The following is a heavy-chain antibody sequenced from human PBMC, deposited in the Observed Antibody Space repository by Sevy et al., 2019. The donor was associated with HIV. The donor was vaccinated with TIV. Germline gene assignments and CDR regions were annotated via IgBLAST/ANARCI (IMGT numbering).Heavy chain of an antibody. D-gene: IGHD3-3*01. CDR2: INSDGSST. CDR1: GFTFSSYW. V-gene: IGHV3-74*01. CDR3: ARDQGIFGASNWFDP. J-gene: IGHJ5*02. Sequence: GGSLRLSCAASGFTFSSYWMHWVRQAPGKGLVWVSRINSDGSSTSYADSVKGRFTISRDNAKNTLYLQMNSLRAEDTAVYYCARDQGIFGASNWFDPWGQGTLVTVSS.